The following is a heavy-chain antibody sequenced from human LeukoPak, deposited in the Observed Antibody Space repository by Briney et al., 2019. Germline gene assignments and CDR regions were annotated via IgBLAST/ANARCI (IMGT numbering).Heavy chain of an antibody. CDR1: GGSISSYY. J-gene: IGHJ5*02. Sequence: SETLSLTCTVSGGSISSYYWSWIRQPPGKGLEWIGYIYYSGSTNYNPSLKSRVTISVDTSKNQFSLKLSSVTAADTAVYYCAGGGYSYDNWFDPWGQGTLVTVSS. CDR2: IYYSGST. V-gene: IGHV4-59*01. D-gene: IGHD5-18*01. CDR3: AGGGYSYDNWFDP.